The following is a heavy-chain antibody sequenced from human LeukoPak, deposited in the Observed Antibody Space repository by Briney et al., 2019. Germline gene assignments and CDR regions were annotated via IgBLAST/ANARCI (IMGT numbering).Heavy chain of an antibody. D-gene: IGHD2-2*01. J-gene: IGHJ4*02. Sequence: GGSLRLSCAASGFTFSSYGMHWVRQAPGKGLEWVAFIRYDGSNKYYADSVKGRFTISRDNSKNTLYLQMNSLRAEDTAVYYCARVGRFGSYAPDYWGQGTLVTVSS. CDR3: ARVGRFGSYAPDY. CDR1: GFTFSSYG. CDR2: IRYDGSNK. V-gene: IGHV3-30*02.